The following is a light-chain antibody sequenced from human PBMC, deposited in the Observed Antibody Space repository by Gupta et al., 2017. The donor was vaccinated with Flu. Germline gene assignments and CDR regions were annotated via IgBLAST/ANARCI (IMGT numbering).Light chain of an antibody. CDR3: QQSDSTPRLT. V-gene: IGKV1-39*01. Sequence: DIQMTQSPSSLSASVGDRVTITCRASQSISSYLNWYQQKPGKAPKLLIYAASSLQSGVPSRFSGSGSGTDFTLTISSRQPEDFATYYCQQSDSTPRLTFGGGTKVEIK. CDR1: QSISSY. CDR2: AAS. J-gene: IGKJ4*01.